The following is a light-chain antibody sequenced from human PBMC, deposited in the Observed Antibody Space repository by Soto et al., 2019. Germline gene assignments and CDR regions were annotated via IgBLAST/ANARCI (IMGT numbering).Light chain of an antibody. Sequence: DIQMTQSPSTLSASVRDRVTVTCRASQSIGTRLAWYQQKPGKAPKLLIFDASTLESGVPSRFSGSESGTEFTLTISSMQPEDFATYYCQQYKTYPFTFGGGTKVDIK. CDR2: DAS. V-gene: IGKV1-5*01. CDR1: QSIGTR. CDR3: QQYKTYPFT. J-gene: IGKJ4*01.